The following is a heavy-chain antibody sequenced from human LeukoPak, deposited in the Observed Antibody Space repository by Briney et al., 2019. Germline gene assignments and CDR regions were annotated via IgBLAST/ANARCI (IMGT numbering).Heavy chain of an antibody. CDR2: ISAYNGNT. Sequence: GASVKVSCKASGYTFTSYGISWVGQAPGQGLEWMGWISAYNGNTNYAQKLQGRVTMTTDTSTSTAYMELRSLRSDDTAVYYCARDVLRFLEWFPSNWFDPWGQGTLVTVSS. CDR1: GYTFTSYG. V-gene: IGHV1-18*01. D-gene: IGHD3-3*01. CDR3: ARDVLRFLEWFPSNWFDP. J-gene: IGHJ5*02.